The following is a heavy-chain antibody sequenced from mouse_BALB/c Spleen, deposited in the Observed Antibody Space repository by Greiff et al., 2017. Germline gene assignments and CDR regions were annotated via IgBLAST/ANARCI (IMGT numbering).Heavy chain of an antibody. CDR1: GYTFTSYW. J-gene: IGHJ3*01. CDR2: IYPGDGDT. V-gene: IGHV1-87*01. Sequence: QVQLKESGAELARPGASVKLSCKASGYTFTSYWMQWVKQRPGQGLEWIGAIYPGDGDTRYTQKFKGKATLTADKSSSTAYMQLSSLASEDSAVYYCARSPGNGFAYWGQGTLVTVSA. D-gene: IGHD2-1*01. CDR3: ARSPGNGFAY.